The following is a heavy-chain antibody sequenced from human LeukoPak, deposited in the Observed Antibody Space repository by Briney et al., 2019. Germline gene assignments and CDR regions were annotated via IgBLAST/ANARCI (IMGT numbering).Heavy chain of an antibody. CDR3: ARDSNFWSGYYEVWFDP. D-gene: IGHD3-3*01. J-gene: IGHJ5*02. CDR1: GGTFTIYA. CDR2: IIPIFGTA. V-gene: IGHV1-69*13. Sequence: SVKVSCKASGGTFTIYAISWVRQARGQGLEWMGGIIPIFGTANYAQKFQGRVTITADESTSTAYMELSSLRSEDTAMYYCARDSNFWSGYYEVWFDPWGQGTLVTVSS.